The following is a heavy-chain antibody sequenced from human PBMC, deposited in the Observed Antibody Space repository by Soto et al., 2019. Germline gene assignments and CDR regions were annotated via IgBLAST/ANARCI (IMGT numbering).Heavy chain of an antibody. CDR2: INPSGGST. CDR3: ARDGEGDCSSAGCYGNWFDS. V-gene: IGHV1-46*01. Sequence: QVQLVQSGAEVKKPGASVKVSCKASGYTFTSYYMHWVRQAPGQGLEWMGIINPSGGSTSYAQKFQGRVTMPRDTSSSTVYMELSSLRSEDTAVYYCARDGEGDCSSAGCYGNWFDSWGQGTLVTVSS. D-gene: IGHD2-2*01. J-gene: IGHJ5*01. CDR1: GYTFTSYY.